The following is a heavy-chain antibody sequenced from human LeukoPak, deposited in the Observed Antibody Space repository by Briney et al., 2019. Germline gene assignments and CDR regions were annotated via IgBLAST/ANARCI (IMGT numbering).Heavy chain of an antibody. Sequence: SQTLSLTCTVSGGSISSGSYYWSWIRQPAGQGLEWIGRIHSSRSTDYKPSLKSRVTLSLDTSRNQFSLKLSSVTDTDTAVYHCARAPGDYYDGTTYSTPHWVDPWGQGTLVTVSS. D-gene: IGHD3-22*01. CDR1: GGSISSGSYY. J-gene: IGHJ5*02. CDR2: IHSSRST. CDR3: ARAPGDYYDGTTYSTPHWVDP. V-gene: IGHV4-61*02.